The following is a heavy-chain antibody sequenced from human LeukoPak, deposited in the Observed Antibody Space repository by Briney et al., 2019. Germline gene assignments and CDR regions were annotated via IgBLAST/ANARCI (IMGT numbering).Heavy chain of an antibody. V-gene: IGHV1-69*05. CDR2: IIPIFGTA. CDR3: ARDRGDGDYYFDY. CDR1: GGTFSSYA. Sequence: SVKVSCKASGGTFSSYAISWVRQAPGQGLEWMGRIIPIFGTANYAQKLQGRVTITTDESTSTAYMELSSLRSEDTAVYYCARDRGDGDYYFDYWGQGTLVTVSS. D-gene: IGHD4-17*01. J-gene: IGHJ4*02.